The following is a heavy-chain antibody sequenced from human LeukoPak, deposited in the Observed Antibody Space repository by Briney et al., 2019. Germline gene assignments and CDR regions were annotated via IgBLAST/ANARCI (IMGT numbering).Heavy chain of an antibody. J-gene: IGHJ4*02. CDR3: AKDGLTYCSGGSCYPADY. D-gene: IGHD2-15*01. Sequence: GRSLRLSCAASGFTFSSYGMHWVRQAPGKGLEWVAVISHDGSNKYYADSVKGRFTISRDNSKNTLYLQMNSLRAEDTAVYYCAKDGLTYCSGGSCYPADYWGQGTLVTVSS. CDR1: GFTFSSYG. CDR2: ISHDGSNK. V-gene: IGHV3-30*18.